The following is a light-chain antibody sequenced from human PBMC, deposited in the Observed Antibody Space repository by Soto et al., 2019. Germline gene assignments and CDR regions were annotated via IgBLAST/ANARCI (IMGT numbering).Light chain of an antibody. Sequence: QSALTQPASVSGSPGQSITVSCTGTTKDIGVSNYVSWYQQHPGKAPRLILYDVSNRPSGVSARFSGSKSGNTASLTISGLQIEDEADYYCTSYTRSPHFVFGTGTKVTV. J-gene: IGLJ1*01. CDR2: DVS. CDR1: TKDIGVSNY. V-gene: IGLV2-14*03. CDR3: TSYTRSPHFV.